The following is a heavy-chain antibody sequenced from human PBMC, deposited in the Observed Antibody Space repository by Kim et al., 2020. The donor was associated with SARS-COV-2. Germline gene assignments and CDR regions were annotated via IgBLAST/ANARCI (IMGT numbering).Heavy chain of an antibody. Sequence: SETLSLTCTVSGDSISNGGYYCSWIRQRPGMGLEWIGYIYYNRGTYYSPSLKSRVTISVDTSQNQFSLKLNSVTAADTAVYFCARFKDGVVGALTWGQGTMVTVSS. CDR1: GDSISNGGYY. J-gene: IGHJ3*01. V-gene: IGHV4-31*03. CDR2: IYYNRGT. CDR3: ARFKDGVVGALT. D-gene: IGHD2-15*01.